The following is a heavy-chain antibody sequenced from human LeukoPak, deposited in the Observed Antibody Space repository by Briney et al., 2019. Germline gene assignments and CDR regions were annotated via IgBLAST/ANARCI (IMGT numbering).Heavy chain of an antibody. J-gene: IGHJ4*02. D-gene: IGHD1-26*01. CDR1: GGTVSRYP. Sequence: SVKVSCKASGGTVSRYPISWVRQAPGQGLEWMGGIIPIFGTANYAQKFQGRVTITADESTSTAYMELSSLRSEDTAVYYCARVPLGGSGRDFDYWGQGTLVTVSS. CDR3: ARVPLGGSGRDFDY. CDR2: IIPIFGTA. V-gene: IGHV1-69*01.